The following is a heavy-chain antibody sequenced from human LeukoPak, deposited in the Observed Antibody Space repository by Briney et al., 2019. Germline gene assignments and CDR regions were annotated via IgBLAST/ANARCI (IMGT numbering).Heavy chain of an antibody. D-gene: IGHD6-13*01. CDR1: AFAFSNHA. CDR2: INHSGST. J-gene: IGHJ4*02. CDR3: ARGVRAAAAVPASYYFDY. Sequence: GSLRLSCTASAFAFSNHAMSWIRQPPGKGLEWIGEINHSGSTNYNPSLKSRVTISVDTSKNQFSLKLSSVTAADTAVYYCARGVRAAAAVPASYYFDYWGQGTLVTVSS. V-gene: IGHV4-34*01.